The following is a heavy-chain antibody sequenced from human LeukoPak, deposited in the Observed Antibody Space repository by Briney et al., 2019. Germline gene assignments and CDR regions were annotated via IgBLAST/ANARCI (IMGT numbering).Heavy chain of an antibody. Sequence: SETLSLTCTVSGGSISSYYWSWIRQPAGKGLEWIGRIYTSGSTNYNPSLNSRVTMSVDTSKNQCTLKLSSVTAADTAVYYCARIPHRNPSDAFDIWGQGTMVTVSS. CDR1: GGSISSYY. V-gene: IGHV4-4*07. CDR2: IYTSGST. D-gene: IGHD1-14*01. CDR3: ARIPHRNPSDAFDI. J-gene: IGHJ3*02.